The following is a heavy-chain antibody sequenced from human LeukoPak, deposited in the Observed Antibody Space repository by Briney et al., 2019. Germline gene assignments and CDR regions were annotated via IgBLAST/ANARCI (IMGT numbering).Heavy chain of an antibody. J-gene: IGHJ4*02. D-gene: IGHD2-15*01. CDR2: IYWDDDK. Sequence: KRSGPTLVKPTQTLTLTCTLSGFSLSTSGVGVGWIRQPPGKALEWLSLIYWDDDKRYSPSLQSRLTITKDTSKNQVVLTMTNMYPVDTATYYCAHYGGTRSFDYWGQGTLVTVSS. CDR1: GFSLSTSGVG. CDR3: AHYGGTRSFDY. V-gene: IGHV2-5*02.